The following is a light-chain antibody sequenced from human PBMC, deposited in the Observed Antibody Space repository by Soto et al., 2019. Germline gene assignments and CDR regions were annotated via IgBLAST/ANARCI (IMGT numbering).Light chain of an antibody. V-gene: IGLV2-23*02. J-gene: IGLJ2*01. CDR2: EVS. CDR1: SSDVGSYNL. CDR3: CSYAGSSTLV. Sequence: QSALTQPASVSGSPRQSITISCTGTSSDVGSYNLVSWYQQHPGKAPKLMIYEVSKRPSGVSNRFSGSKSGNTASLTISGLQAEDEADDYCCSYAGSSTLVFGGGTKVTVL.